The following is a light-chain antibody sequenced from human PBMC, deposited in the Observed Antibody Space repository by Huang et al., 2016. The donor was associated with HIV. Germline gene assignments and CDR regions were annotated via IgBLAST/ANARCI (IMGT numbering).Light chain of an antibody. CDR3: QQYYGIPLT. J-gene: IGKJ4*01. CDR1: QDISNS. Sequence: DIQMTQSPSSLSASVGDRVVITCRARQDISNSLAWYQQKPGKAPNLLFYAASTLETAVPPRFSGGGSGTEYTLTISSLQPEDFETYYCQQYYGIPLTFGGGTKVEIK. CDR2: AAS. V-gene: IGKV1-NL1*01.